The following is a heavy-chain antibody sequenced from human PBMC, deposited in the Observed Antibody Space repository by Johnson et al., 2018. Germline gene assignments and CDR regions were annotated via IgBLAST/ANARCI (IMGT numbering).Heavy chain of an antibody. J-gene: IGHJ1*01. Sequence: VQLVESGGGLVQPGGSLRLSCAASGFTFSSYWMSWVRQAPGKGLEWVANIKQDGSEKYYVDSVKGRFTISRDNAKNSLYLQMNSLRAEDTAVYYCARGPGGVTIFGVVRPEVDGGHWGQGTLVTVSS. CDR3: ARGPGGVTIFGVVRPEVDGGH. CDR2: IKQDGSEK. V-gene: IGHV3-7*01. D-gene: IGHD3-3*01. CDR1: GFTFSSYW.